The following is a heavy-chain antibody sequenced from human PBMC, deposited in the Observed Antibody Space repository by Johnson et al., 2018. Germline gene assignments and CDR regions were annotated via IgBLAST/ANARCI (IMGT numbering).Heavy chain of an antibody. CDR3: ARSLGLDSSGYYYGSFQH. J-gene: IGHJ1*01. V-gene: IGHV3-9*01. CDR2: ISWNSGST. Sequence: VQLVESGGGLVQPGRSLRLSCAASGFTFDDYAMHWVRQAPGKGLEWVSGISWNSGSTYYADSVKGRFTISRDNSKNTLYLQMNSLRAEDTAVYYCARSLGLDSSGYYYGSFQHWGQGTLVTVSS. CDR1: GFTFDDYA. D-gene: IGHD3-22*01.